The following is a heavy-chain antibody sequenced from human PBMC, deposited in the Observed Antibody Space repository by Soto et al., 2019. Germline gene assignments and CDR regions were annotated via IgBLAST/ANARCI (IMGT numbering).Heavy chain of an antibody. CDR1: GFTFSSYA. Sequence: GGSLRLSCAASGFTFSSYAMSWVRQAPGKGLEWVSAISGSGGSTYYADSVKGRFTISRDNSKNTLYLQMNSLRAEDTAVYYCAKGRDSSGYYPGGYWGQGTLVTVPQ. J-gene: IGHJ4*02. D-gene: IGHD3-22*01. V-gene: IGHV3-23*01. CDR3: AKGRDSSGYYPGGY. CDR2: ISGSGGST.